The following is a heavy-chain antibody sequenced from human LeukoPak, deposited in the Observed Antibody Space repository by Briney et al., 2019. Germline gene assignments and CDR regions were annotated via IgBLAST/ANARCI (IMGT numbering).Heavy chain of an antibody. V-gene: IGHV1-2*02. CDR1: GSTFTGYY. D-gene: IGHD3-22*01. CDR2: INPNSGGT. Sequence: ASVKVSCTASGSTFTGYYMHWVRQAPGQGLEWMGWINPNSGGTNYAQKFQGRVTMTRDTSISTAYMELSRLRSDDTAVYYCARDRTTSTYYYDSSGPGEGMDVWGQGTTVTVSS. J-gene: IGHJ6*02. CDR3: ARDRTTSTYYYDSSGPGEGMDV.